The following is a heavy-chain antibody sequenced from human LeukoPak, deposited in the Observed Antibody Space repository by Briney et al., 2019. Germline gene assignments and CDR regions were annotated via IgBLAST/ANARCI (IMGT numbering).Heavy chain of an antibody. Sequence: SQTLSLTCTVSGGSISSGDYYWSWIRQPPGKGLERIGYIYYSGSTYYNPSLKSRVTISVDTSKNQFSLKLSSVTAADTAVYYCARASTVVWWFDPWGQGTLVTVSS. CDR2: IYYSGST. CDR1: GGSISSGDYY. J-gene: IGHJ5*02. CDR3: ARASTVVWWFDP. D-gene: IGHD4-23*01. V-gene: IGHV4-30-4*01.